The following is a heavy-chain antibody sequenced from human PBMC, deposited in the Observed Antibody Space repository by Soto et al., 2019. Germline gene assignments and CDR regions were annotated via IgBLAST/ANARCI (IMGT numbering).Heavy chain of an antibody. V-gene: IGHV3-9*01. Sequence: EVQLVESGGGLVQPGRSLRLSCAASGFTFDDYAMHWVRQAPGKGLEWVSGISWNSGSIGYADSVKGRFTISRDNAKNSLYMQMNSLRAEDTALYYCAEARSGGRYIAVGAFDIWGQGTMVTVSS. CDR2: ISWNSGSI. CDR3: AEARSGGRYIAVGAFDI. D-gene: IGHD3-3*01. J-gene: IGHJ3*02. CDR1: GFTFDDYA.